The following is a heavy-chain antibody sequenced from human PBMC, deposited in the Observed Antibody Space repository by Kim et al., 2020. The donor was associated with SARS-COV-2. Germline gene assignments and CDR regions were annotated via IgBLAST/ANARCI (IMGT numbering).Heavy chain of an antibody. V-gene: IGHV1-3*01. CDR3: AREGKWELLPDY. CDR2: INAGNGNT. CDR1: GYTFTSYA. D-gene: IGHD1-26*01. Sequence: ASVKVSCKASGYTFTSYAMHWVRQAPGQRLEWMGWINAGNGNTKYSQKFQGRVTITRDTSASTAYMELSSLRSEDTAVYYCAREGKWELLPDYWGQGTLVTVSS. J-gene: IGHJ4*02.